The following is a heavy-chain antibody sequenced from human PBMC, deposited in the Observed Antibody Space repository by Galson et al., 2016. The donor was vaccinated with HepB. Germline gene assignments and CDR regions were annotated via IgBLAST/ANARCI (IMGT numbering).Heavy chain of an antibody. CDR2: IDSDGITT. D-gene: IGHD2-2*01. CDR1: GFTLSSYW. Sequence: SLRLSCAASGFTLSSYWMYWVRQTAGKGLVWVSRIDSDGITTASVEGRFTISRDNSKNTLYLQMNSLRAEDTAVYYCAKRVSSSKYFDYWGQGTLVTVSS. CDR3: AKRVSSSKYFDY. J-gene: IGHJ4*02. V-gene: IGHV3-74*01.